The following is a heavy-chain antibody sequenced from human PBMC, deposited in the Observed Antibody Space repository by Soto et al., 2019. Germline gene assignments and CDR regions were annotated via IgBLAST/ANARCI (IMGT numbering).Heavy chain of an antibody. CDR2: ISYDGSNK. J-gene: IGHJ6*02. D-gene: IGHD3-22*01. CDR3: ARGQNYYDSSGYDYYYGMDV. Sequence: GGSLRLSCAASGFTFSSYAMHWVRQAPGKGLEWVAVISYDGSNKYYADSVKGRFTISRDNSKNTLYLQMNSLRAEDTAVYYCARGQNYYDSSGYDYYYGMDVWGQGTTVTVSS. CDR1: GFTFSSYA. V-gene: IGHV3-30-3*01.